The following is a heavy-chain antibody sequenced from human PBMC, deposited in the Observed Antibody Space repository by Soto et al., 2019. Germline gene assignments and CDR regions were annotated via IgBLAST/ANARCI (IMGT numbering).Heavy chain of an antibody. CDR2: FDPEAGET. Sequence: ASVKVSCKVSGYTLTELSMHWVRQAPGKGLERMGGFDPEAGETIYAQKFQGRVTMTEDTSTDTAYMELSSLRSEDTAVYYCATARREGVAVTYLFDYWGQGTLVTVSS. CDR3: ATARREGVAVTYLFDY. V-gene: IGHV1-24*01. CDR1: GYTLTELS. D-gene: IGHD6-19*01. J-gene: IGHJ4*02.